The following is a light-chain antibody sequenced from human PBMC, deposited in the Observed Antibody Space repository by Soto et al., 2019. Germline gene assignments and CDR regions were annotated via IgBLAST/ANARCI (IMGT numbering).Light chain of an antibody. CDR2: GTS. Sequence: DIQMTQSPSSLSASVGDRVTITCRASQDISNYLNWYQQKPGKAPKLLIYGTSSLQSGVPSRFSGSGSGTDFTLTISSLQPEDFATYYCQQSSSSLWTFGQGTQVEIK. V-gene: IGKV1-39*01. CDR1: QDISNY. J-gene: IGKJ1*01. CDR3: QQSSSSLWT.